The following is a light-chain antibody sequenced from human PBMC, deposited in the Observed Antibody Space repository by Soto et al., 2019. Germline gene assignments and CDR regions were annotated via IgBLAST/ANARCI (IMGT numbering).Light chain of an antibody. V-gene: IGKV3-11*01. CDR3: QQRSSWPPRIT. CDR2: DAS. Sequence: EIVLTHYPATLSLSPGQRATLSCRASQSVSSYLAWYQQKPGQAPRLLIYDASNRATGIPASFSGSGSGTKFTLPVSNLEPDDVAVYYCQQRSSWPPRITFGQGTQLEIK. CDR1: QSVSSY. J-gene: IGKJ5*01.